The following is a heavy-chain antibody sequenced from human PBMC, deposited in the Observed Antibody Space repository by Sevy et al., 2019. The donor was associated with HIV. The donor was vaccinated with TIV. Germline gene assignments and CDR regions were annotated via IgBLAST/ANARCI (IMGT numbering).Heavy chain of an antibody. D-gene: IGHD1-26*01. V-gene: IGHV4-59*01. CDR2: IYYSGST. Sequence: SENLSLTCTVSGGSISSYYWSWIRQPPGKGLEWIGYIYYSGSTNYNPSLKSRVTISVDTSKNQFSLKLSSVTAADTAVYYCARASASGSYVEWFDPWGQGTLVTVSS. CDR1: GGSISSYY. J-gene: IGHJ5*02. CDR3: ARASASGSYVEWFDP.